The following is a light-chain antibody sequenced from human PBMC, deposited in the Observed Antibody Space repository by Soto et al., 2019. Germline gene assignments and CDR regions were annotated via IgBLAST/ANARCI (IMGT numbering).Light chain of an antibody. J-gene: IGKJ5*01. CDR1: QSISSW. Sequence: DIQMTHSPSTLSASVLDRVTITCRASQSISSWLAWYQQKPGKAPKLLIYDASSLESGVPSRFSGSGSGTEFTLTISSLQPDDFATYYCQQYNSYSITFGQGTRLEIK. CDR3: QQYNSYSIT. V-gene: IGKV1-5*01. CDR2: DAS.